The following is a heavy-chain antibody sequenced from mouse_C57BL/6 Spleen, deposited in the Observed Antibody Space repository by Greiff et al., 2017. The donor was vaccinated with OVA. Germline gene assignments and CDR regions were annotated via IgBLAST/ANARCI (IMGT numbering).Heavy chain of an antibody. CDR2: IDPTDSYT. CDR3: TRGMGAGENFDY. D-gene: IGHD2-3*01. Sequence: QVQLQQPGAELVKPGASVKLSCKASGYTFTSYWMQWVKQRPGQGLEWIGEIDPTDSYTNYNQKFKGKATLTVDTSSSTAYMQLSGLTSEDSAVSYCTRGMGAGENFDYWGQGTTLTVSS. CDR1: GYTFTSYW. V-gene: IGHV1-50*01. J-gene: IGHJ2*01.